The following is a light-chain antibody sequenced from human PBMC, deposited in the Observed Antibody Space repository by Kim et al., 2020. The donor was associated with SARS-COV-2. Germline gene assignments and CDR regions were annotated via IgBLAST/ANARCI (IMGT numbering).Light chain of an antibody. J-gene: IGLJ1*01. CDR3: SSYRGISILV. Sequence: QSALTQPASVSGSPGQSITISCTGTSSDVGGYNYVSWYQQHPGKAPKLMIYDVSNRPSGASNRFSGSKSGNTASLTISGLQAEDEADYFCGSSYRGISILVLGTGTEVTVL. V-gene: IGLV2-14*03. CDR1: SSDVGGYNY. CDR2: DVS.